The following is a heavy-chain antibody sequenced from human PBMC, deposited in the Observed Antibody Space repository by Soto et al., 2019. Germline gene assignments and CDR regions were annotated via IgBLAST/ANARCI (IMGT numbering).Heavy chain of an antibody. CDR2: IYWDDDK. CDR3: AYLPCSGGSCYWFSYSGMDV. Sequence: QITLKESGPTLVKPTRTLTLTCTFSGFSLSTSGVGVAWIRQPPGKALEWLALIYWDDDKRYRPSLETRLTITKDTSKNQVVLTMTNVDSVDTATYYCAYLPCSGGSCYWFSYSGMDVWGQGTTVIVSS. V-gene: IGHV2-5*02. J-gene: IGHJ6*02. CDR1: GFSLSTSGVG. D-gene: IGHD2-15*01.